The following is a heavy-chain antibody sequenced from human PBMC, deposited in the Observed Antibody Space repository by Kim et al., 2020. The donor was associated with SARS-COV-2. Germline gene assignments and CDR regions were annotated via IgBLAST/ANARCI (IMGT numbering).Heavy chain of an antibody. V-gene: IGHV4-59*08. J-gene: IGHJ6*03. CDR1: GGSISSYS. Sequence: SETLSLTCTVSGGSISSYSRSWIRQPPGKGLEWIGYIYYSGSTNYNPSLKSRVTISVDTSKNQFSLKLSSVTAADTAVYYCARHDHHSYYYVDVWGKGTTVTVSS. CDR2: IYYSGST. CDR3: ARHDHHSYYYVDV.